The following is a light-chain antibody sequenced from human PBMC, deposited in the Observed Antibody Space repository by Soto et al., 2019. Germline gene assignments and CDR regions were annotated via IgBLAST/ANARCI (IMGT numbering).Light chain of an antibody. CDR3: AAWDDSLNGVV. CDR2: DVS. Sequence: QSVLSQPRSVSGSPGQSVTISCTGTNSDVGGYNYVSWYQQHPGKAPKLILYDVSKRPSGVPDRFSGSKSANTASLTISGLQAEDEADYYCAAWDDSLNGVVFGGGTKLTVL. V-gene: IGLV2-11*01. J-gene: IGLJ2*01. CDR1: NSDVGGYNY.